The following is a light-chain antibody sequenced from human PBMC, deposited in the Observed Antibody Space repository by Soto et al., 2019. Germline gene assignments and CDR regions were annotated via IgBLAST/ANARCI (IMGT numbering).Light chain of an antibody. V-gene: IGKV3-20*01. CDR1: QSVSSSY. J-gene: IGKJ1*01. CDR3: QQYGSSPPRT. Sequence: EIVLTRSPGTLSLSPGERATLSCRASQSVSSSYLAWYQQKPGQAPRLLIYGASSRATGIPDRFSGSGSGTDFTLTISRLESEDFAVYYCQQYGSSPPRTFGQGTKVDIK. CDR2: GAS.